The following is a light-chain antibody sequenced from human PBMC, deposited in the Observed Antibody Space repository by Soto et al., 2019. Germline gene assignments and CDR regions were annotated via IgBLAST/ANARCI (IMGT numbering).Light chain of an antibody. Sequence: QLVLTQPASVSGSPGQSITISYTGTSSDVGGYNYVSWYQQHPGKAPKLMIYDVSNRPSGVSNRFSGSKSGNTASLTISGLQAEDEADYYCSSYTSSSMGYVFGTGTKVTVL. CDR3: SSYTSSSMGYV. V-gene: IGLV2-14*01. J-gene: IGLJ1*01. CDR2: DVS. CDR1: SSDVGGYNY.